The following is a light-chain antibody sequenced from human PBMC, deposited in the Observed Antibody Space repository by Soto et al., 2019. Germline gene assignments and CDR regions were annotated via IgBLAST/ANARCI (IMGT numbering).Light chain of an antibody. Sequence: DIQMTQSPSSLSASVGDRVTITCRASQSISSYLNWYQQKPGKAPKLLIYAASSLQSGVPSRFRVSVSGTDFTLTISSLQPEDFSTYYCQQSYSTPPIPFGPGTKVHIK. J-gene: IGKJ3*01. CDR3: QQSYSTPPIP. CDR2: AAS. CDR1: QSISSY. V-gene: IGKV1-39*01.